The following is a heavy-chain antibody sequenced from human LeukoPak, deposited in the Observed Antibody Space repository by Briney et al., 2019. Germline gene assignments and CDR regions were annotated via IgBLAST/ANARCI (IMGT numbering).Heavy chain of an antibody. J-gene: IGHJ4*02. Sequence: GGSLRLSCAASGFPFSSYWMAWVRQAPGKGLEWVATITLDGSDSYYVDSVKGRFTVSRDNAKNSLYLQMNSLRVEDTAVFYCTTENWYVFENWGQESLVTVSS. CDR1: GFPFSSYW. CDR2: ITLDGSDS. D-gene: IGHD1-1*01. CDR3: TTENWYVFEN. V-gene: IGHV3-7*04.